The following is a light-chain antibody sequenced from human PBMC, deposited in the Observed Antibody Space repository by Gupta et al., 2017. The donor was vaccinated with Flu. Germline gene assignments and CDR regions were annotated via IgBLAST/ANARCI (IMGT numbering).Light chain of an antibody. J-gene: IGLJ1*01. CDR1: SSNIVADNY. V-gene: IGLV2-8*01. CDR2: EVT. CDR3: SSHTVSDTFV. Sequence: SALTQPPSASGSPGTSLTISCTVPSSNIVADNYVAWHLQHAGKAPKLIIYEVTKRTSGVPDRFSGSKSGNTASLTVSGLQAEDDGDYYCSSHTVSDTFVFGTGTAFTVL.